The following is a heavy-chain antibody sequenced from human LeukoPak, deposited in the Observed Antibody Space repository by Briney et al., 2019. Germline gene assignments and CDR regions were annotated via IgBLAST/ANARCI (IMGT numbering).Heavy chain of an antibody. CDR1: GFTFSSYA. J-gene: IGHJ4*02. V-gene: IGHV3-30-3*01. CDR3: AREDSSGYYKNGYFDY. CDR2: ISYDGSNK. Sequence: GGSLRLSCAASGFTFSSYAMHWVRQAPGKGLEWVAVISYDGSNKYYADSVKGRFTISRDNSKNTLYLQMNGLRAEDTAVYYCAREDSSGYYKNGYFDYWGQGTLVTVSS. D-gene: IGHD3-22*01.